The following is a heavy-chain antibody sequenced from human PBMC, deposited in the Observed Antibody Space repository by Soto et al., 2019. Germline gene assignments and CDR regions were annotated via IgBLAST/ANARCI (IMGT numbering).Heavy chain of an antibody. CDR3: TKDRATHRNY. CDR1: GFTFRNYV. D-gene: IGHD5-12*01. Sequence: QVQLVESGGGVVQPGRSLSLSCVASGFTFRNYVMHWVRQAQGKGLEWVAVISSDGSNKYYADSVKGRFTISRDNSKNTLYLQMNSLRIEDTAVYYCTKDRATHRNYWGQGTLVSVSS. V-gene: IGHV3-30*18. CDR2: ISSDGSNK. J-gene: IGHJ4*02.